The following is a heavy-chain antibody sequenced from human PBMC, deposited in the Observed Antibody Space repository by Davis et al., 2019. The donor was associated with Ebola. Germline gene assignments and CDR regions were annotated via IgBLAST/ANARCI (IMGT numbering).Heavy chain of an antibody. CDR3: ARCTGYSSSWLDY. CDR2: IWYDGSNK. CDR1: GFTFSSYG. Sequence: GESLKISCAASGFTFSSYGMHWVRQAPGKGLEWVAVIWYDGSNKYYADSVKGRFTISRDNSKNTLYLQMNSLRAEDTAVYYWARCTGYSSSWLDYWGQGTLVTVSS. V-gene: IGHV3-33*01. J-gene: IGHJ4*02. D-gene: IGHD6-13*01.